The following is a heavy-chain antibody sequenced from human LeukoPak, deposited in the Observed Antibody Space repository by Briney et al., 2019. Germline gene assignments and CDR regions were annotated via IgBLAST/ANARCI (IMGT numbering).Heavy chain of an antibody. V-gene: IGHV3-7*01. Sequence: GGSLRLSCAASGFTFSSYWMSWVRQAPGKGLEWVANIKQDGSEKYYVDSVKGRFTISRDNAKNSLYLQMNSLRAEDTAVYYCARDIPGDVLLWFGELLYPPNFDYWGQGTLVTVSS. CDR1: GFTFSSYW. D-gene: IGHD3-10*01. CDR2: IKQDGSEK. CDR3: ARDIPGDVLLWFGELLYPPNFDY. J-gene: IGHJ4*02.